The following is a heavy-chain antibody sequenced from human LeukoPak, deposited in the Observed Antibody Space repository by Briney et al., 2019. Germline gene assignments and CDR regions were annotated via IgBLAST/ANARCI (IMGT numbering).Heavy chain of an antibody. Sequence: GASVKVSCKASGYTFTSYDINWVRQATGQGLQLMGWMNPNSGNTGYAQKFQGRVTMTRNTSISTAYMELSSLRSEDTAVYYCARARARIAAAGTNWFDPWGQGTLVTASS. D-gene: IGHD6-13*01. CDR3: ARARARIAAAGTNWFDP. CDR1: GYTFTSYD. CDR2: MNPNSGNT. V-gene: IGHV1-8*01. J-gene: IGHJ5*02.